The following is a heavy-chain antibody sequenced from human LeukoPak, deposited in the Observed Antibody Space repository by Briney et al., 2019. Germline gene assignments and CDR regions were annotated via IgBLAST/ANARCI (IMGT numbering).Heavy chain of an antibody. CDR3: AKDSYYYGSGSFGDY. Sequence: PGGSLRLSCAASGFTFSSSAMSRVRQVPGKGLEWVSGISASGGSTSYADSVRGRFTISRDNSKNTLYLQMNSLRAEDTAVYYCAKDSYYYGSGSFGDYWGQGTLVTVSS. V-gene: IGHV3-23*01. J-gene: IGHJ4*02. D-gene: IGHD3-10*01. CDR2: ISASGGST. CDR1: GFTFSSSA.